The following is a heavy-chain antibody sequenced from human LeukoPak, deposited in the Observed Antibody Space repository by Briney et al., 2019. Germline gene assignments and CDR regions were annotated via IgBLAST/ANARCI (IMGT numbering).Heavy chain of an antibody. CDR3: TRAFSSWSDYFDY. J-gene: IGHJ4*02. D-gene: IGHD6-13*01. Sequence: SGGSLRLSCEASGFTFSDYWMSWVRQAPGKGLEWVAIIKEDGSEKFYVGSVKGRFTISRDNAKNSLYLQMDNLRAEDTAVSYCTRAFSSWSDYFDYWGQGTLVTVSS. V-gene: IGHV3-7*04. CDR2: IKEDGSEK. CDR1: GFTFSDYW.